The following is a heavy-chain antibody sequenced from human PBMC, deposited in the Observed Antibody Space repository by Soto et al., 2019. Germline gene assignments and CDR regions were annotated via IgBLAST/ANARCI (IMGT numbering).Heavy chain of an antibody. CDR2: IYYSGST. D-gene: IGHD2-15*01. CDR1: GGSISSGGYY. V-gene: IGHV4-31*03. Sequence: PSETLSLTCTVSGGSISSGGYYWSWIRQHPGKGLEWIGYIYYSGSTYYNPSLKSRVTISVDTSKNQFSLKLSSVTAADTAVYYCASRCSGGSCYRTNWFDPWGQGTRVTVAS. J-gene: IGHJ5*02. CDR3: ASRCSGGSCYRTNWFDP.